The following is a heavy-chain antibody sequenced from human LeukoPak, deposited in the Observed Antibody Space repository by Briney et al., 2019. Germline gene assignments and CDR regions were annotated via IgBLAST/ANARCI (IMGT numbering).Heavy chain of an antibody. CDR3: ARDIAGSSSYIYYYYGMDV. V-gene: IGHV1-18*01. D-gene: IGHD6-13*01. Sequence: ASVKVSCKASGYTFTSYGISWVRQAPGHGLEWMGWISAYNGNTNYAQKLQGRVTMTTDTSTSTAYMELRSLRSDDTAVYYCARDIAGSSSYIYYYYGMDVWGQGTTVTVSS. J-gene: IGHJ6*02. CDR2: ISAYNGNT. CDR1: GYTFTSYG.